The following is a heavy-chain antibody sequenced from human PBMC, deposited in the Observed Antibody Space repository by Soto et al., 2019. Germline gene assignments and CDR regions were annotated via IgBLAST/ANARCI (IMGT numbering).Heavy chain of an antibody. CDR2: ISGSGGST. CDR1: GFTFSSYA. J-gene: IGHJ6*03. V-gene: IGHV3-23*01. Sequence: PGGSLRLSCAASGFTFSSYAMSWVRQAPGKGLEWVSAISGSGGSTYYADSVKGRFTISRDNSKNTLYLQMNSLRAEDTAVYYCAKDWSGIRLTFRDYNDMDVWGKETTVTVSS. CDR3: AKDWSGIRLTFRDYNDMDV. D-gene: IGHD5-12*01.